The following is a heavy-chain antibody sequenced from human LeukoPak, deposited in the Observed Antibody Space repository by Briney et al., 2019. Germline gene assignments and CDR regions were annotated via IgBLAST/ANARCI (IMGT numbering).Heavy chain of an antibody. V-gene: IGHV3-30*18. CDR2: ISYDGSNK. Sequence: GGSLRLSCAASGFTFSSYGMHWVRQAPGKGLEWVAVISYDGSNKYYADSVKGRFTISRDNSKNTLYLQMNSLRAEDTAVYYCAKQVGAIDRYFDYWGQGTLVTVSS. CDR3: AKQVGAIDRYFDY. J-gene: IGHJ4*02. CDR1: GFTFSSYG. D-gene: IGHD1-26*01.